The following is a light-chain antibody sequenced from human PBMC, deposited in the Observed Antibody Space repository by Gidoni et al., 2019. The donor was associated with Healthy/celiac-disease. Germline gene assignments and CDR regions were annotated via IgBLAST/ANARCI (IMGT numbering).Light chain of an antibody. CDR3: QQYNRSRMYT. CDR2: KAS. J-gene: IGKJ2*01. Sequence: DIQMTQSPSTLSASVGDRVTITCRASQSISNWLAWYQQKPGKAPKLLIYKASCLKRGVPSRISSSGAGTEFTITISSLQPDDFTTYYYQQYNRSRMYTFGRGTKLEIK. CDR1: QSISNW. V-gene: IGKV1-5*03.